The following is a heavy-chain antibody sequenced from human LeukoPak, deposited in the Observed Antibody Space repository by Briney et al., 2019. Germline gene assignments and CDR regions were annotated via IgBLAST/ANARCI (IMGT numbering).Heavy chain of an antibody. CDR2: IYYSGST. CDR1: GGSISSYY. CDR3: ARVDKVVFDY. V-gene: IGHV4-59*01. J-gene: IGHJ4*02. D-gene: IGHD3-22*01. Sequence: SETLSLTCTVSGGSISSYYWSWIRQPPGKGLEWIGYIYYSGSTNYNPSLKSRVTISVDTSKNQFSLKLSSVTAADTAVYYCARVDKVVFDYWGQGTLVTVSS.